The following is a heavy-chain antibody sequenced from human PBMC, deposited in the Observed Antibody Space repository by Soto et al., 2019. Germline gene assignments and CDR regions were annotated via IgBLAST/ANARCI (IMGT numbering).Heavy chain of an antibody. V-gene: IGHV1-2*02. Sequence: ASVKVSCKASGYTFTGYYMHWVRQAPGQGLEWMGWINPNSGGTNYVQKFQGRVTMTRDTSISTAYMELSRLRTDDTAVFYCARLPAPLNFVFLPAASYDYGGRGTLVTVS. CDR3: ARLPAPLNFVFLPAASYDY. CDR2: INPNSGGT. J-gene: IGHJ4*02. CDR1: GYTFTGYY. D-gene: IGHD2-2*01.